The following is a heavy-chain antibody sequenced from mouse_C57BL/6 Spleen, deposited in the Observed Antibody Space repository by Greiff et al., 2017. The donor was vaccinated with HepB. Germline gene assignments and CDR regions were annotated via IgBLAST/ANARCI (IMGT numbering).Heavy chain of an antibody. V-gene: IGHV1-15*01. Sequence: QVQLQQSGPELFRPGASVTLSYKASGYSFPDYEMHWVKQTPVHGLEWIGAIDPETGGTAYNQKFKGKAILTADKSSSTAYMELRSLTSEDSAVYYCTGALRYGRSVSSRHCGEGTPLIVSP. CDR2: IDPETGGT. CDR1: GYSFPDYE. D-gene: IGHD1-1*01. CDR3: TGALRYGRSVSSRH. J-gene: IGHJ1*02.